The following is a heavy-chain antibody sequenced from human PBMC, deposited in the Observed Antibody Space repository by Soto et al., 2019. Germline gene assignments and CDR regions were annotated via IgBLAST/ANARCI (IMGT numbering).Heavy chain of an antibody. Sequence: GGSLRLSCAASGFTFSDYYMSWIRQAPGEGLEWVSYISSSGSTIYYADSVKGRFTISRDNAKSSLYLQMNSLRAEDTAVYYCARDAGTHHYYYYYGMDVWGQGTTVTVSS. CDR2: ISSSGSTI. V-gene: IGHV3-11*01. CDR1: GFTFSDYY. J-gene: IGHJ6*02. D-gene: IGHD1-1*01. CDR3: ARDAGTHHYYYYYGMDV.